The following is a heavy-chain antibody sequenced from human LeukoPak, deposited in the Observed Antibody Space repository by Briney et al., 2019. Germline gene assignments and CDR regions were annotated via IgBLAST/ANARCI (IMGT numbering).Heavy chain of an antibody. V-gene: IGHV4-59*01. Sequence: SETLSPTCTVSGGSISSYYWSWIRQPPGKGLEWIGYIYYSGSTNYNPSLKSRVTISVDTSKNQFSLKLSSVTAADTAVYYRASSGYYGAFDIWGQGTMVTVSS. CDR3: ASSGYYGAFDI. D-gene: IGHD3-22*01. CDR2: IYYSGST. CDR1: GGSISSYY. J-gene: IGHJ3*02.